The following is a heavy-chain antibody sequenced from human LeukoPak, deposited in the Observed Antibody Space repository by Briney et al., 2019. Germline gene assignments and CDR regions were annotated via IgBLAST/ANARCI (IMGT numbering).Heavy chain of an antibody. CDR2: INPNSGDT. CDR3: ARDYCSSTSCLFDC. D-gene: IGHD2-2*01. J-gene: IGHJ4*02. CDR1: GYTFTGYH. Sequence: GASVKVSCKASGYTFTGYHMHWVRQAPGQGLEWMGRINPNSGDTNYAQNFQGRVTMTRDTSISTAYMELSRLRSDDTAVYYCARDYCSSTSCLFDCWGQGTLVTVSS. V-gene: IGHV1-2*06.